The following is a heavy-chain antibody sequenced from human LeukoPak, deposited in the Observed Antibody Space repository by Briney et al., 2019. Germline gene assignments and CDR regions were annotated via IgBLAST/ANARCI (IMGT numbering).Heavy chain of an antibody. D-gene: IGHD5-18*01. V-gene: IGHV3-21*01. Sequence: PGGSLRLSCAASGFTFSGYTMNWVRQAPGKGLERVSSISSSSSYIYYADSVKGRFTISRDNAKNSLSLQMKSLRAEDTAVYYCVRGEYSYGPLDYYYYMDVWGKGTTVTVSS. CDR2: ISSSSSYI. CDR1: GFTFSGYT. J-gene: IGHJ6*03. CDR3: VRGEYSYGPLDYYYYMDV.